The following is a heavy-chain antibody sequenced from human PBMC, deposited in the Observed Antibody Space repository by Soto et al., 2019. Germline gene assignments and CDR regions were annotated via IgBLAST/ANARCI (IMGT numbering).Heavy chain of an antibody. J-gene: IGHJ4*02. CDR3: ARRIVVVTAIDY. CDR1: GGSFSGYY. Sequence: PSETLSLTCAVYGGSFSGYYWXWIRQPPGKGLEWIGEINHSGSTNYNPSLKSRVTISVDTSKNQFSLKLSSVTAADTAVYYCARRIVVVTAIDYWGQGTLVTVSS. V-gene: IGHV4-34*01. D-gene: IGHD2-21*02. CDR2: INHSGST.